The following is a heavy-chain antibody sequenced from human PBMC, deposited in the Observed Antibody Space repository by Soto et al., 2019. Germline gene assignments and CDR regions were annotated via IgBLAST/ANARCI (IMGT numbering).Heavy chain of an antibody. CDR1: GFTVSSNY. CDR3: AREGLITMIVVVITGGEGYFDY. D-gene: IGHD3-22*01. J-gene: IGHJ4*02. CDR2: ISGSGGST. Sequence: GGSLRLSCAASGFTVSSNYMSWVRQAPGKGLEWVSAISGSGGSTYYADSVKGRFTISRDNSKNTLYLQMNSLRAEDTAVYYCAREGLITMIVVVITGGEGYFDYWGQGTLVTVSS. V-gene: IGHV3-23*01.